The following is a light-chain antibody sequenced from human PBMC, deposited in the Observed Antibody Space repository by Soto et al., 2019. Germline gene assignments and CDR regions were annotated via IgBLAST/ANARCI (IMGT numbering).Light chain of an antibody. V-gene: IGLV2-14*01. J-gene: IGLJ2*01. CDR1: SSDVGGYNY. Sequence: QSVLTQPASVSGSPGQSITISCTGTSSDVGGYNYVSWYQQSPGKAPKLIISEVSNRPSGVSYRFSGSKSGNTASLTISGLQAEDEADYYCSSYTSSSTLVFGGGTKLTVL. CDR3: SSYTSSSTLV. CDR2: EVS.